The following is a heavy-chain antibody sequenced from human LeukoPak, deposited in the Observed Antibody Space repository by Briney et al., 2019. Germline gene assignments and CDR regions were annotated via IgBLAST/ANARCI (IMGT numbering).Heavy chain of an antibody. CDR1: GFTFSSYT. D-gene: IGHD4-17*01. CDR2: ISGSSSKI. J-gene: IGHJ4*02. CDR3: ARDAYGDYGFDY. V-gene: IGHV3-21*01. Sequence: KPGGCLRLSCAPSGFTFSSYTTNWVRQPPGKGLEWVSSISGSSSKIYYADPVKGRFTISRDNAKDSLYLQMNSLRADDTAVYYCARDAYGDYGFDYWGQGILVTVSS.